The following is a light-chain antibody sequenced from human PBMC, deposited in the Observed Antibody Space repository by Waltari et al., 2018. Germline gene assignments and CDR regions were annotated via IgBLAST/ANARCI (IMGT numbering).Light chain of an antibody. Sequence: QSVLTQPPSVSGAPGQRITISCTGTSSNIGAGYDVHWYLQLPGTAPKLLILGNNNRPSGVPDRFFASKSDTSASLAITGLQAEDEADYYCQSYDSSLSGVLFGGGTKLTVL. V-gene: IGLV1-40*01. J-gene: IGLJ2*01. CDR1: SSNIGAGYD. CDR3: QSYDSSLSGVL. CDR2: GNN.